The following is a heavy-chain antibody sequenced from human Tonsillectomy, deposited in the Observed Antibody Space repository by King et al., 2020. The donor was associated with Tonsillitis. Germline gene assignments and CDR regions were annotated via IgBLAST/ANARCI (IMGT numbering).Heavy chain of an antibody. J-gene: IGHJ4*02. D-gene: IGHD2-8*01. Sequence: VQLVESGGGLVQPGGSLRLSCTASGFTFNTYGMNWVRQAPGKGLEWISYISDSSRAIYYADSVKGRFTISRDNAKNSLYLQMNSLRAEDTALYYCARDRAMYARSSDHDYWGQGTLVTVSS. CDR2: ISDSSRAI. CDR1: GFTFNTYG. V-gene: IGHV3-48*04. CDR3: ARDRAMYARSSDHDY.